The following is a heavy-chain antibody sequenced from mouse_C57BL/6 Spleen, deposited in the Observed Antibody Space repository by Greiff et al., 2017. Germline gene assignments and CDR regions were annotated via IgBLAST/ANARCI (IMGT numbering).Heavy chain of an antibody. D-gene: IGHD2-12*01. Sequence: QVQLQQPGAELVKPGASVKLSCKASGYTFTSYWMHWVKQRPGQGLEWIGMIHPNSGSTNYNEKFKSKATLTVDKSSSSAYMQLSSLASEDSSVYYCASQSYDGFAYWGQGTLVTVSA. J-gene: IGHJ3*01. CDR2: IHPNSGST. CDR3: ASQSYDGFAY. CDR1: GYTFTSYW. V-gene: IGHV1-64*01.